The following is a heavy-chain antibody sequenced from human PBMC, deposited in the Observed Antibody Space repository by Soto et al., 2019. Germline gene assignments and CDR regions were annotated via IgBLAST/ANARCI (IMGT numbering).Heavy chain of an antibody. D-gene: IGHD2-2*01. CDR2: IYYSGST. V-gene: IGHV4-59*12. CDR3: ARDGELWDIVVVPAANPQSVRANWFDP. J-gene: IGHJ5*02. Sequence: SETLSLTCTVSGGSISSYYWSWIRQPPGKGLEWIGYIYYSGSTNYSPSLKSRVTISVDTSKNQFSLKLSSVTAADTAVYYCARDGELWDIVVVPAANPQSVRANWFDPWGQGTLVTVSS. CDR1: GGSISSYY.